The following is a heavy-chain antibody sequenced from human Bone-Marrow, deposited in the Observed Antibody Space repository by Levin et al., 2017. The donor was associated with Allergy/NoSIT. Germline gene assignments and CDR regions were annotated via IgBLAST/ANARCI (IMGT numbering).Heavy chain of an antibody. Sequence: GGSLRLSCATSGFTFNYYPLHWVRQVPGKGLQWVADISYGGTNQHYADSVKGRFTISRDDSRNTLFLQMDSLRIDDTAVYYCARGGITMVPGGTDAYDIWGHGTMVIVSS. CDR1: GFTFNYYP. V-gene: IGHV3-30*04. J-gene: IGHJ3*02. CDR2: ISYGGTNQ. CDR3: ARGGITMVPGGTDAYDI. D-gene: IGHD3-10*01.